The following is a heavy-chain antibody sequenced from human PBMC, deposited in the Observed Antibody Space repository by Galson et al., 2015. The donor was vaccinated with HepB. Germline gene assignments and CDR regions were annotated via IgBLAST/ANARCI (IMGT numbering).Heavy chain of an antibody. CDR2: IWSDGIDK. CDR1: GFTFTKYG. D-gene: IGHD2-2*01. Sequence: SLRLSCATSGFTFTKYGMHWVRQAPGTGLEWVALIWSDGIDKNYADSVKGRFTISRDNSKHTVSLQMNILRAEDTAVYYCARDRTYCGSPSCSRMGPNYWGQGTLVTVSS. V-gene: IGHV3-33*01. J-gene: IGHJ4*02. CDR3: ARDRTYCGSPSCSRMGPNY.